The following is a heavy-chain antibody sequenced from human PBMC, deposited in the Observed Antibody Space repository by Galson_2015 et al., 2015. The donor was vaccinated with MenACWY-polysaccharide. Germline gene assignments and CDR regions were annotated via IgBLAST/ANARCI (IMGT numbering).Heavy chain of an antibody. CDR2: INHSGST. J-gene: IGHJ4*02. Sequence: SETLSLTCAVYGGSFSGYYWSWIRQPPGKGLEWIGEINHSGSTNYNPSLKSRVTISVDTSKNQFSLKLSSVTAADTAVYYCARLGLIKVVAATPDDYWGQGTLVTVSS. D-gene: IGHD2-15*01. CDR1: GGSFSGYY. CDR3: ARLGLIKVVAATPDDY. V-gene: IGHV4-34*01.